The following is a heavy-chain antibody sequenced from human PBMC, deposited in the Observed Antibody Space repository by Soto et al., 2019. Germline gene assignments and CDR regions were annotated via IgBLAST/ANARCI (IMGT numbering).Heavy chain of an antibody. J-gene: IGHJ4*02. V-gene: IGHV3-74*01. CDR1: GFTFSSYW. CDR2: INSDGSST. D-gene: IGHD6-19*01. CDR3: ARMGGIAVAGGVDY. Sequence: GGSLRLSCAASGFTFSSYWMHWVRQAPGKGLVWVSRINSDGSSTSYADSVKGRFTISRDNAKNTLYLQMNSLRAEDTAVYYCARMGGIAVAGGVDYWGQGTLVTVSS.